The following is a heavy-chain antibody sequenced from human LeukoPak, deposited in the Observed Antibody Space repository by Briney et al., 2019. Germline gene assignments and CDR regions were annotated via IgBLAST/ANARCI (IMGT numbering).Heavy chain of an antibody. CDR3: ARVSTDNFDY. D-gene: IGHD5/OR15-5a*01. Sequence: GGSVRLACAASASTLSLYDMSWVRQAPEMGLEWVAYISSDGNSIHYADSVKGRFTISRDNAKESLYLHINSLRAEDTAIYYCARVSTDNFDYWGEG. V-gene: IGHV3-48*03. CDR2: ISSDGNSI. J-gene: IGHJ4*02. CDR1: ASTLSLYD.